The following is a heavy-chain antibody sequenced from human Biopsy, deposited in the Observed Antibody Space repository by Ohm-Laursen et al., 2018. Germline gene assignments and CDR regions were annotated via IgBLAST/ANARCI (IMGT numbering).Heavy chain of an antibody. J-gene: IGHJ5*02. D-gene: IGHD3-22*01. CDR1: GDSVTKYY. V-gene: IGHV4-39*01. CDR2: IFYRGST. CDR3: ARDYDTSGYYYVS. Sequence: SDTLSLTCTVSGDSVTKYYWSWIRQPPGKGLEWIGSIFYRGSTHYKPSLKSRVNISVDTSKNQFPLKLNSVTAADTAVYYCARDYDTSGYYYVSWGQGTLVTVSS.